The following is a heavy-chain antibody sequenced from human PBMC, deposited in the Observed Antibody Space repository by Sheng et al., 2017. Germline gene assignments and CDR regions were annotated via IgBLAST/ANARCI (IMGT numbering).Heavy chain of an antibody. D-gene: IGHD3-22*01. CDR3: ARLQPDSSGSFISFDN. V-gene: IGHV1-18*01. CDR2: IRTSNGNT. Sequence: QVRLVQSGAEVRKPGASVKVSCKTSGYTFSSFGIGWVRQAPGQGLEWMGWIRTSNGNTNYAQKVQGRVTMTTDTSTSTAYMELRNLRSDDTAIYYCARLQPDSSGSFISFDNWGQGTLITVSS. J-gene: IGHJ4*02. CDR1: GYTFSSFG.